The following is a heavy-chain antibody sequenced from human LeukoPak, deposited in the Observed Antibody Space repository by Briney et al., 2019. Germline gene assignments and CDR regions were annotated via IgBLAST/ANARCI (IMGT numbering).Heavy chain of an antibody. CDR1: GFIISSHG. J-gene: IGHJ5*02. CDR2: ISYHGSAK. D-gene: IGHD6-19*01. CDR3: AKDWGSSGWYNYFDP. V-gene: IGHV3-30*18. Sequence: PGTSLRLSCVVSGFIISSHGMHWVRQAPGKGLEWVAMISYHGSAKYYGDSVQGRFTISRDISKNTLYLQMDSLRPEDTAVYYCAKDWGSSGWYNYFDPWGQGTLVTVSS.